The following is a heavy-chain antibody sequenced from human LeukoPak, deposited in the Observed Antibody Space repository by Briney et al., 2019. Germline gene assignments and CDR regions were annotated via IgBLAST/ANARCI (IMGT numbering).Heavy chain of an antibody. CDR1: GYTFTGYY. Sequence: ASVKVSCKASGYTFTGYYMHWVRQAPGQGLEWMGWINPNSGGTNYAQKFQGRVTMTRDMSISTAYMELSRLRSDDTAVYYCARDPKPEYGMDVWGQGTTVTVSS. J-gene: IGHJ6*02. CDR2: INPNSGGT. CDR3: ARDPKPEYGMDV. V-gene: IGHV1-2*02.